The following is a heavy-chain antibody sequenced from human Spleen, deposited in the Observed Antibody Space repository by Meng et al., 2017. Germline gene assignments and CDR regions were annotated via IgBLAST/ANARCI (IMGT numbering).Heavy chain of an antibody. CDR1: GYTFTQYG. J-gene: IGHJ4*02. Sequence: QVQLVQSGSALKKPGASVKVSCETSGYTFTQYGMNWVRQAPGQGLEWMGWINTNTGNPTYAQGVIGRFVFSLDTSVSTAYLQINSLKAEDTAVYYCARDRYSGGWYVDFWGQGTLVTVSS. V-gene: IGHV7-4-1*02. CDR3: ARDRYSGGWYVDF. CDR2: INTNTGNP. D-gene: IGHD6-19*01.